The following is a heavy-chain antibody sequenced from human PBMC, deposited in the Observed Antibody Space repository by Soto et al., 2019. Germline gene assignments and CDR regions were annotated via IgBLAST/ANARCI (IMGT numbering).Heavy chain of an antibody. CDR3: ARLKRDGYNYSPLYY. CDR2: IYPGDSDT. D-gene: IGHD5-12*01. V-gene: IGHV5-51*01. J-gene: IGHJ4*02. CDR1: GYRFTSYW. Sequence: GESLKISCKGSGYRFTSYWIGWVRQMPGKGLEWMGIIYPGDSDTRYSPSFQGQVTISADKSISTAYLQWSSLKASDTAMYYCARLKRDGYNYSPLYYWGQGTLVTVSS.